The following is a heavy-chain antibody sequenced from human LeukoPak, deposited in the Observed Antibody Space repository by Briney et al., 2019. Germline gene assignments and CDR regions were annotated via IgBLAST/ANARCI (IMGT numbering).Heavy chain of an antibody. CDR1: GFTFSTSW. D-gene: IGHD6-19*01. Sequence: PGGSLRLSCAASGFTFSTSWMHWVRQPPGKGLVWVSRINSDGSSTSYADSVKGRFTISRDNAENTLYLQMNSLRAEDTAVYYCASGADYSRGWLGYWGQGTLVTVSS. J-gene: IGHJ4*02. V-gene: IGHV3-74*01. CDR3: ASGADYSRGWLGY. CDR2: INSDGSST.